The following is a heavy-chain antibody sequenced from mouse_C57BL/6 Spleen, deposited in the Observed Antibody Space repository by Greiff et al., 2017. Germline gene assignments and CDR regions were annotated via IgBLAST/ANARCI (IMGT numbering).Heavy chain of an antibody. CDR2: IDPSDSYT. V-gene: IGHV1-59*01. CDR3: ERDYYGSSQSYDV. D-gene: IGHD1-1*01. CDR1: GYTFTSYW. Sequence: QVQLQQPGAELVRPGTSVKLSCKASGYTFTSYWMHWVQQRPGQGLEWLGVIDPSDSYTTSNQKFKGKAPLTVDTASSTVYMQLSSLTSEDSAVYYCERDYYGSSQSYDVWGTGTTVTVSS. J-gene: IGHJ1*03.